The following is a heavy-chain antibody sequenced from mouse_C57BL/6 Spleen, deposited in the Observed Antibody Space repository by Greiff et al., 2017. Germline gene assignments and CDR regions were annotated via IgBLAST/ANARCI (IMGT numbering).Heavy chain of an antibody. CDR2: INPSTGGT. Sequence: EVQVVESGPELVKPGASVKISCKASGYSFTGYYMNWVKQSPEKSLEWIGEINPSTGGTTYNQKFKAKATLTVDKSSSTAYMQLKSLTSEDSAVYYCARDHSYWGQGTTLTVSS. CDR3: ARDHSY. CDR1: GYSFTGYY. J-gene: IGHJ2*01. D-gene: IGHD3-1*01. V-gene: IGHV1-42*01.